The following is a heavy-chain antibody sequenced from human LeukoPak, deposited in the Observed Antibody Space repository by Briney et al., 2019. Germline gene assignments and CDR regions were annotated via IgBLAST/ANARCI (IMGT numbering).Heavy chain of an antibody. Sequence: PGGSLRLSCAASGFTFDDYGMSWVRQAPGKGLEWVSGINWNGGSTGYADSVKGRFTISRDNAKNSLYLQMNSLRAEDTALYYCARGSNDFWSGYYDYWGQGTLVTVSS. CDR1: GFTFDDYG. J-gene: IGHJ4*02. CDR2: INWNGGST. CDR3: ARGSNDFWSGYYDY. D-gene: IGHD3-3*01. V-gene: IGHV3-20*04.